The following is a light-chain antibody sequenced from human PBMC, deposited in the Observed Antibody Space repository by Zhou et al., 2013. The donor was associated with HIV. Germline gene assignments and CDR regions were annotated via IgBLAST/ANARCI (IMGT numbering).Light chain of an antibody. J-gene: IGKJ1*01. CDR3: QQTHSFPWT. Sequence: DIQMTQSPSSVSTSVGDRVTITCRASQDISSWLVWYQQKPGKAPKLLIYAAASLQSGVPSRFSGGGSGADFTLTITSLQPEDFATYYCQQTHSFPWTFGQGTKVDIK. CDR1: QDISSW. CDR2: AAA. V-gene: IGKV1-12*01.